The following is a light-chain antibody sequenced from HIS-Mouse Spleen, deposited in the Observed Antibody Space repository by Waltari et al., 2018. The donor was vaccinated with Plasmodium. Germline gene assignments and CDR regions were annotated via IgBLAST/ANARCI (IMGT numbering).Light chain of an antibody. CDR1: QRVLYSSNNKNY. CDR3: QQYYSTPYT. CDR2: WAS. V-gene: IGKV4-1*01. Sequence: DIVMTQSPDSLAVSLGERATIQCKSSQRVLYSSNNKNYLAWYQQKPGQPPKLLIYWASTRESGVPDRFSGSGSGTDFTLTISSLQAEDVAVYYCQQYYSTPYTFGQGTKLEIK. J-gene: IGKJ2*01.